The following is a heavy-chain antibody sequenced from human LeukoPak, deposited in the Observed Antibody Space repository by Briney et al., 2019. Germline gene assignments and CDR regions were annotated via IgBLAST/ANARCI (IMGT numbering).Heavy chain of an antibody. D-gene: IGHD3-3*01. Sequence: ASVKVSCKASGYTFTGYYMHWVRQAPGQGLEWMGWINPNSGGTNYAQKFQGRVTMTRDTSISTAYMELSSLRSEDTAVYYCARGRYYDFWSGYYIHHFDYWGQGTLVTVSS. CDR1: GYTFTGYY. CDR2: INPNSGGT. CDR3: ARGRYYDFWSGYYIHHFDY. J-gene: IGHJ4*02. V-gene: IGHV1-2*02.